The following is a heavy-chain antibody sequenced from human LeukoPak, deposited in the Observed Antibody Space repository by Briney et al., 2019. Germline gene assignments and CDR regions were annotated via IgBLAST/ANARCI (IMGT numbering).Heavy chain of an antibody. CDR3: TRYNNDHFDY. D-gene: IGHD1-14*01. V-gene: IGHV3-33*01. J-gene: IGHJ4*02. CDR1: GFTFGGYG. CDR2: IAYDGSRA. Sequence: GGSLRLSCAASGFTFGGYGMHWFRQTPGKGLEWVAVIAYDGSRAFYADSVKGRFTISRDNSKNTMSVQMDDLRAEDTAVYYCTRYNNDHFDYWGRGTLVTVSS.